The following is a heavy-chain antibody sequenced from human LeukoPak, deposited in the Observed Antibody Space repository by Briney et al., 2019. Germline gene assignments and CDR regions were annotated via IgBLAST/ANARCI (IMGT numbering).Heavy chain of an antibody. CDR2: INHSGST. CDR3: AREQLVKGFDP. Sequence: SETLSLTCAVSGGXFSGYYCSWIRQPPGKGLEWIGEINHSGSTNYNPSLKSRVTMSVDTSKNKFSLKLSSVTAADTAVYYCAREQLVKGFDPWGQGTLVTVSS. CDR1: GGXFSGYY. J-gene: IGHJ5*02. V-gene: IGHV4-34*01. D-gene: IGHD6-6*01.